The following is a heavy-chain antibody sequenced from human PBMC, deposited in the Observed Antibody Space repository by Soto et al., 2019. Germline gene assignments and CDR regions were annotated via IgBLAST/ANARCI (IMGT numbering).Heavy chain of an antibody. D-gene: IGHD3-22*01. V-gene: IGHV1-18*04. CDR1: GYTFTSYG. CDR2: ISAYNGNT. CDR3: ARSEPYSSGYYGPHGMDV. Sequence: ASVKVSCKASGYTFTSYGISWVRQAPGQGLEWMGWISAYNGNTNYAQKLQGRVTMTTDTSMSTAYMELRSLRSDDTAVYYCARSEPYSSGYYGPHGMDVWGQGTTVTVAS. J-gene: IGHJ6*02.